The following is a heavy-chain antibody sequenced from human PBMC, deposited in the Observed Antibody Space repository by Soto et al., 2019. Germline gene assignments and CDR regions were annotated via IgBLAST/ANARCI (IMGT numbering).Heavy chain of an antibody. CDR1: GVTFSSYG. CDR2: ISYDGSNK. Sequence: GGSLRLSCAASGVTFSSYGMHWVRQAPGKGLEWVAVISYDGSNKYYADSVKGRFTISRDNSKNTLYLQMNSLRAEDTAVYYCARDLIYYYDSSGYYSFDYWGRGTLVTVSS. CDR3: ARDLIYYYDSSGYYSFDY. J-gene: IGHJ4*02. D-gene: IGHD3-22*01. V-gene: IGHV3-30*03.